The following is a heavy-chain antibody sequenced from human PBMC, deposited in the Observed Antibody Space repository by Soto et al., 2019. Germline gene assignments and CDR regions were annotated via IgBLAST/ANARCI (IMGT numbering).Heavy chain of an antibody. CDR3: ARDRAGYYSHFVY. CDR1: RGTFTNYA. D-gene: IGHD5-18*01. J-gene: IGHJ4*02. Sequence: QVYLVQSGAEVKKPGSSVKVSCKALRGTFTNYAFSWVRQAPGQGLEWMGGIMPFFGSGNYSQKFQGRISITADEATSSVYLELTSLRSEDTAVDYCARDRAGYYSHFVYWGQGTLVTVSS. CDR2: IMPFFGSG. V-gene: IGHV1-69*01.